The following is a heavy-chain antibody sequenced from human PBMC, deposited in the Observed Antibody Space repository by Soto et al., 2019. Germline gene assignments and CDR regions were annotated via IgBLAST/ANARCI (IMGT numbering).Heavy chain of an antibody. CDR1: GGSISSYY. V-gene: IGHV4-59*01. CDR2: IYYSGST. D-gene: IGHD3-10*01. J-gene: IGHJ5*02. CDR3: ARHVSGLTMVRGVIFWFDP. Sequence: QVQLQESGPGLVKPSETLSLTCTVSGGSISSYYWSWIRQPPGKGLEWIGYIYYSGSTNYNPSLTSRVTISVDTSKNQFSLKLSSVTAADTAVYYCARHVSGLTMVRGVIFWFDPWGQGTLVTVSS.